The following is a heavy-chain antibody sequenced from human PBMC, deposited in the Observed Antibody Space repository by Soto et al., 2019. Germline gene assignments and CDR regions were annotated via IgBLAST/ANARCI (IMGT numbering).Heavy chain of an antibody. J-gene: IGHJ5*02. D-gene: IGHD3-3*01. CDR1: GFTFSSYS. CDR3: AASYDFWICKPHNWFDP. V-gene: IGHV3-21*01. CDR2: ISSSSSYI. Sequence: GGALRLSCAASGFTFSSYSMNWVRQAPGKGLEWVSSISSSSSYIYYADSVKGLFTISRDNAKNSLYLQMNSLRAEDTAVYYCAASYDFWICKPHNWFDPWGQGSLFTVSS.